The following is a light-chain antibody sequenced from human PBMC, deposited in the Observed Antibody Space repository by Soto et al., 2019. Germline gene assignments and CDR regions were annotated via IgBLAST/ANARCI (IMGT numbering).Light chain of an antibody. J-gene: IGKJ1*01. CDR3: QQYRNWPRT. CDR2: GAS. Sequence: EMVLSQSPANLSVSPGERVTLSYRASQRVDINLAWYQQKPGQAPRLLIYGASARAIDMPGRFSGRGSGTEFTLTISSLQSEDFAFYYCQQYRNWPRTFGQGTKVDIK. V-gene: IGKV3-15*01. CDR1: QRVDIN.